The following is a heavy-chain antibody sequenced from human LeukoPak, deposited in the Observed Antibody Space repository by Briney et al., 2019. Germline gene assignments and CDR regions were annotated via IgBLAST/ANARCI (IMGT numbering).Heavy chain of an antibody. CDR3: ARDRGRTVVTPGPFSSDY. J-gene: IGHJ4*02. CDR1: GNTFANNG. D-gene: IGHD4-23*01. Sequence: GASVKVSCKTSGNTFANNGISWVRQAPGQGLEWMGWISAFNGHTNYAQKFQGRVTMTTDTSTSTVYMELRSLRSDDTAVYYCARDRGRTVVTPGPFSSDYWGQGTLVTVSS. CDR2: ISAFNGHT. V-gene: IGHV1-18*01.